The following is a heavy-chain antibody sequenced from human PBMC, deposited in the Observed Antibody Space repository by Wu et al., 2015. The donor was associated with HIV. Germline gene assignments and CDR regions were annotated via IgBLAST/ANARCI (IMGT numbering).Heavy chain of an antibody. CDR1: GGTFSSYA. D-gene: IGHD2-2*01. Sequence: QVQLVQSGAEVKKPGSSVKVSCKASGGTFSSYAISWVRQAPGQGLEWMGGIIPIFGTANYAQKFQGRVTITTDESTSTAYMELSSLRSEDTAVYYCARDLRVVPAANNYWYFDSLGPWHPGHCLL. J-gene: IGHJ2*01. CDR2: IIPIFGTA. CDR3: ARDLRVVPAANNYWYFDS. V-gene: IGHV1-69*05.